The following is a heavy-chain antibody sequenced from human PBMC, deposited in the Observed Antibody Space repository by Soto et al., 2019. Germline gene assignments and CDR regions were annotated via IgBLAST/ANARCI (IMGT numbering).Heavy chain of an antibody. CDR2: ISWNSGSI. D-gene: IGHD3-22*01. J-gene: IGHJ4*02. Sequence: PGASLRLSYATSGFTFDDCAAHLVRQAPGKGLEWVSGISWNSGSIGYADSVKGRFTISRDNAKNSLYLQMNSLRAEDTALYYCAKGEGSSGYYSLFDYWGQGT. V-gene: IGHV3-9*01. CDR3: AKGEGSSGYYSLFDY. CDR1: GFTFDDCA.